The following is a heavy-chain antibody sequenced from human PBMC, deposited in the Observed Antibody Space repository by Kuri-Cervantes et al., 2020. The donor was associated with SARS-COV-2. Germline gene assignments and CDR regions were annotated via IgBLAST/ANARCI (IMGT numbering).Heavy chain of an antibody. V-gene: IGHV3-7*01. CDR1: GFTFSSYW. CDR3: ARDRELGTRGTNWFDP. J-gene: IGHJ5*02. D-gene: IGHD7-27*01. CDR2: IKQDGSEK. Sequence: GESLKISCAASGFTFSSYWMSWVRQAPGKGLEWVANIKQDGSEKYYVDSVKGRFTIPRDNAKNSLYLQMNSLRAEDTAVYYCARDRELGTRGTNWFDPWGQGTLVTVSS.